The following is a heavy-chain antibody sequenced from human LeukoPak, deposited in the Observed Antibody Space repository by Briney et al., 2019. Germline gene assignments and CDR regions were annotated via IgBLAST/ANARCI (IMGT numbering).Heavy chain of an antibody. CDR3: ARDLALSAVPAASDY. J-gene: IGHJ4*02. CDR2: MKQDGSEK. Sequence: PGGSLRLSCAASGFSFSTYWMTWVRQAPGKGLEWVANMKQDGSEKYYVDSVKGRFTISRDNAKNSLYLQMNSLRAEDTAVYYCARDLALSAVPAASDYWGQGTLVTVSS. V-gene: IGHV3-7*01. D-gene: IGHD2-2*01. CDR1: GFSFSTYW.